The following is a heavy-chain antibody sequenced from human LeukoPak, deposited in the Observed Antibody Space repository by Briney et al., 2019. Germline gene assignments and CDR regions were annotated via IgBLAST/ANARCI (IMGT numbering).Heavy chain of an antibody. CDR1: GFTFSSYG. Sequence: GRSLRLSCAASGFTFSSYGMHWVRQAPGKGLEWVAIIWYDGSNKYYVDSVKGRFTISRDNSANTLYLQMNSLRAEDTAVYYCARDHYSSSSSLFVYWGQGTLVSVSS. D-gene: IGHD6-13*01. CDR3: ARDHYSSSSSLFVY. CDR2: IWYDGSNK. J-gene: IGHJ4*02. V-gene: IGHV3-33*01.